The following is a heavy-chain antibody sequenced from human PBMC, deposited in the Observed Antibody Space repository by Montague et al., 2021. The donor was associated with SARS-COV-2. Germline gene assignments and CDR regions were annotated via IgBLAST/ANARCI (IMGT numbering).Heavy chain of an antibody. CDR1: GDSISTDNW. Sequence: SETLSLTCVVSGDSISTDNWWTWVRLPPGKGLGWVGEIYHTGSTKYKPSLKSRVSMSVDKSWNQFSLRLTSVTAADTAVYYCARDRPRSYYYDSGTYTWGGYGMDVWGQGTTVTVSS. D-gene: IGHD3-10*01. J-gene: IGHJ6*02. CDR2: IYHTGST. V-gene: IGHV4-4*02. CDR3: ARDRPRSYYYDSGTYTWGGYGMDV.